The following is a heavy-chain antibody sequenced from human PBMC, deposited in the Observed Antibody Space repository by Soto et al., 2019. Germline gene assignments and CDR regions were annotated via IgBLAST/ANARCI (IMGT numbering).Heavy chain of an antibody. CDR1: GFTFSTYG. D-gene: IGHD6-19*01. V-gene: IGHV3-30*18. Sequence: GGSLRLSCVASGFTFSTYGIHWVRQAPGKGLEWVGVISSDGGTKYYADSVKGRFTISRDNSKNTMYLQMASLRPEDTAVYYCAKEVEVAGDLDYWGHGTLVTVSS. CDR2: ISSDGGTK. CDR3: AKEVEVAGDLDY. J-gene: IGHJ4*01.